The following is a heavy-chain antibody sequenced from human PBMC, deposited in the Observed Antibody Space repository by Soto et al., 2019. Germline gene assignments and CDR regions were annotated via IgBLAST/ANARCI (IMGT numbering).Heavy chain of an antibody. V-gene: IGHV1-18*04. J-gene: IGHJ4*02. CDR3: ARGRTYYDFWSGRAPLDY. CDR1: GYSFTSYG. Sequence: QVQLVQSGGEVKKPGASVKVSCKASGYSFTSYGINWVRQAPGQGLESMGWISAYNGNTNYAPQFQGRVTMTTDTSTSTAYMEVRSLRSDDTAVYYCARGRTYYDFWSGRAPLDYWGQGTLVTVSS. D-gene: IGHD3-3*01. CDR2: ISAYNGNT.